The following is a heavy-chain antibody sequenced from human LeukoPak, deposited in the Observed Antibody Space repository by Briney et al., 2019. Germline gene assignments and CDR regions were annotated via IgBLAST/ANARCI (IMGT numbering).Heavy chain of an antibody. CDR1: GYTFTANY. CDR2: INPNSGGT. Sequence: ASVKVSCKASGYTFTANYLHWVRQAPGQGLEWMGWINPNSGGTNHAQMFQGRVTMTRDTSISTAYMELSRLRSDDTAVYYCACVSGLYSPDYWGQGTLVTVSS. J-gene: IGHJ4*02. V-gene: IGHV1-2*02. CDR3: ACVSGLYSPDY. D-gene: IGHD3/OR15-3a*01.